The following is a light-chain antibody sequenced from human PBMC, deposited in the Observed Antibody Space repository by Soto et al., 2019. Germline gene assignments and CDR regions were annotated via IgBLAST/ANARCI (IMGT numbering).Light chain of an antibody. Sequence: QSVLTQPPSVSEAPRQRVTISCSGSNSNIGNNAVNWYRQFPGKAPKLLIYYDDLLPSGVSDRFSGSKSGTSASLAISGLQSKDEADYYCAAWDDRLNVWVFGGGTKLTVL. CDR1: NSNIGNNA. CDR2: YDD. J-gene: IGLJ3*02. CDR3: AAWDDRLNVWV. V-gene: IGLV1-36*01.